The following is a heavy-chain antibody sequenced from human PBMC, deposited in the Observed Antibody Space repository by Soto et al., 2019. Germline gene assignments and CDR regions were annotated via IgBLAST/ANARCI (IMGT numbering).Heavy chain of an antibody. J-gene: IGHJ3*02. CDR2: IAWDDDK. V-gene: IGHV2-70*04. CDR3: AWIGHTVYDLDN. D-gene: IGHD4-17*01. Sequence: SGPTLVNPTQTLTLTCTFSGFSLSTSGMRVSWIRQPPGKALEWLARIAWDDDKFYSTSLKTRLTISMDTSKTQLVLTMTNMHPVDTGTYYGAWIGHTVYDLDNLGQVTMVAVS. CDR1: GFSLSTSGMR.